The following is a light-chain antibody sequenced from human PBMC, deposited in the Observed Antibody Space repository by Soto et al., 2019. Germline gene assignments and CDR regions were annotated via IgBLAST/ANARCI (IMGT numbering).Light chain of an antibody. Sequence: QSGLTQPPSASGTPGQTVTISCSGSSSNIGSNGVSWYQHFPGTAPKVLIYSDDQRPSGVPDRFSGSKSGTSASLAISGLQAEDEADYFCAAWGDSLNTWVFGGGTKLTVL. CDR3: AAWGDSLNTWV. V-gene: IGLV1-44*01. J-gene: IGLJ3*02. CDR2: SDD. CDR1: SSNIGSNG.